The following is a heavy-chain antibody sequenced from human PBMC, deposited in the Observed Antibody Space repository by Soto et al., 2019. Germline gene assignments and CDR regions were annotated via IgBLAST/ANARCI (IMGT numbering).Heavy chain of an antibody. CDR3: ARDSDPVAGVGSADF. V-gene: IGHV3-30-3*01. CDR1: GFTVSSYA. D-gene: IGHD6-19*01. Sequence: QVQLVESGGGVVQPGSSLRLSCAASGFTVSSYAMQWVRQAPGKRLEWEAVISYDGSSKYYADSVKGRFTISRGNSKNTLYLQMNSLRAEDTAVYYCARDSDPVAGVGSADFWGQGTLVTVSS. J-gene: IGHJ4*02. CDR2: ISYDGSSK.